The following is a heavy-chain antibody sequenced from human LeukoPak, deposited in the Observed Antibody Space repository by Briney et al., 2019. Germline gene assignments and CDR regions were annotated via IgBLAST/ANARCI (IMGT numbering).Heavy chain of an antibody. CDR1: GFTFSNYW. Sequence: GGSLRLSCAASGFTFSNYWMHWVRHAPGKGLVWVSRINTDGGSTSYVDSVKGRFTISRDNARNSLYLHMNRLRAEDTAVYYCARCSPTCASGSSDYWGQGTLVAVPS. CDR3: ARCSPTCASGSSDY. J-gene: IGHJ4*02. D-gene: IGHD3-10*01. CDR2: INTDGGST. V-gene: IGHV3-74*01.